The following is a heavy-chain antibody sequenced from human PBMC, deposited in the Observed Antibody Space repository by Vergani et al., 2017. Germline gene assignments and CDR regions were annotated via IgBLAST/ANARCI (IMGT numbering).Heavy chain of an antibody. CDR2: ISYDGSNK. D-gene: IGHD4-23*01. CDR1: GFTFSSYA. CDR3: ARGPWENYAGWFYY. J-gene: IGHJ4*02. V-gene: IGHV3-30-3*01. Sequence: QVQLVESGGGVVQPGRSLRLSCAASGFTFSSYAMHWVRQAPGKGLEWVAVISYDGSNKYYADSVKGRFTISRDNSKNTLYLQMNSLRAEDTAVYYCARGPWENYAGWFYYWGQGTLVTVSS.